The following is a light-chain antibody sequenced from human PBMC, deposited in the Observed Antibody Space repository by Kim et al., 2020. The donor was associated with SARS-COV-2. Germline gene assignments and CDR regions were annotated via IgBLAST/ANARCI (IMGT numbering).Light chain of an antibody. CDR2: DAS. CDR3: QQRSNWPPT. Sequence: DTVLTQFPATLSLSPGERATLSCKASQSVYTYLAWYQHKPGQAPRLLIHDASNRATGIPPRFSGSGSGTDFTLTVTSLEPEDFAIYYCQQRSNWPPTFGGGTKVDIK. V-gene: IGKV3-11*01. CDR1: QSVYTY. J-gene: IGKJ4*01.